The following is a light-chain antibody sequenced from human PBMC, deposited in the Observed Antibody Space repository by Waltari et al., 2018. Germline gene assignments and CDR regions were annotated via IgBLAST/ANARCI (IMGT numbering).Light chain of an antibody. CDR3: QQYNSYSLLS. CDR2: KAS. V-gene: IGKV1-5*03. CDR1: QSINKG. J-gene: IGKJ4*01. Sequence: CRARQSINKGLSWYQQKPGKAPKLLIYKASTLESGVPSRFSGSGSGTEFTLTISSLQPDDFATYYCQQYNSYSLLSFGGGTKVEIE.